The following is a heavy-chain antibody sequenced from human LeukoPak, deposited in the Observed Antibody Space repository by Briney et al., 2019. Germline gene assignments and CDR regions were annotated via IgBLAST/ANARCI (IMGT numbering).Heavy chain of an antibody. Sequence: GGSLRLSCAASEFTFSNYWMSWVRQAPGKGLEWVANINQDGSGKEHVDSVRGRFTISRDNAKNSLYLQMNSLRAEDTAVYFCARDPYSGSYGAFDIWGQGTMVTVSS. V-gene: IGHV3-7*01. CDR2: INQDGSGK. CDR1: EFTFSNYW. CDR3: ARDPYSGSYGAFDI. J-gene: IGHJ3*02. D-gene: IGHD1-26*01.